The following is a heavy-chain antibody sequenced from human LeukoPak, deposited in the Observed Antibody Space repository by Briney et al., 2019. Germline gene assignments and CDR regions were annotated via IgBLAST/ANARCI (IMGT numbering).Heavy chain of an antibody. CDR3: ARGAPPQN. J-gene: IGHJ4*02. CDR1: GGSISSYY. Sequence: SETLSLTCTVSGGSISSYYWSWIRQPPGKGLEWIGSFYYTGSTFYSPSLKSRVTISVDTSKNQFSLKLSSVTAADTAVYYCARGAPPQNWGQGALVTVSS. CDR2: FYYTGST. V-gene: IGHV4-59*05.